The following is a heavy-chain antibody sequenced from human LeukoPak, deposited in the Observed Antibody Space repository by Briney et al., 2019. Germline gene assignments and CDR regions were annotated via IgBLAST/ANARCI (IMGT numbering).Heavy chain of an antibody. CDR2: TYYRSKWYN. CDR1: GDGVSSNSAA. J-gene: IGHJ6*03. V-gene: IGHV6-1*01. Sequence: SQTLSLTCAICGDGVSSNSAAWNWIRQSPSRGLECLGRTYYRSKWYNDYAVSVKSRITINPDTSKNQFSLKLSSVTAADTAVYYCARRRLVMPYYYYYYMDVWGKGTTVTISS. D-gene: IGHD3-9*01. CDR3: ARRRLVMPYYYYYYMDV.